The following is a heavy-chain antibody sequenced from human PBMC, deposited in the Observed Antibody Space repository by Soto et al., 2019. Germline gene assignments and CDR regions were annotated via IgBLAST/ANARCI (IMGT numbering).Heavy chain of an antibody. D-gene: IGHD6-19*01. CDR1: GGSITTNGHY. V-gene: IGHV4-31*03. J-gene: IGHJ4*02. Sequence: QVQLQESGPELVKPSQTLSLTCSVSGGSITTNGHYWTWIRQHPGQGLEWIAYIYYTGNSYLNPSXXSRLRISVDTSKNQFSLELRSVTAADTAVYYCAREQWGFDSWGQGTLVTVSS. CDR2: IYYTGNS. CDR3: AREQWGFDS.